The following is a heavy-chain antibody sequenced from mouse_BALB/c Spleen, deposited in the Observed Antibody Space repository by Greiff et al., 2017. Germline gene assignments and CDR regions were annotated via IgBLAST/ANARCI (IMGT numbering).Heavy chain of an antibody. D-gene: IGHD4-1*01. Sequence: EVKVVESGGGLVQPGGSLRLSCATSGFTFSDFYMEWVRQPPGKRLEWIAASRNKANDYTTEYSASVKGRFIVSRDTSQSILYLQMNALRAEDTAIYYCARDNWDGRFAYWGQGTLVTVSA. J-gene: IGHJ3*01. V-gene: IGHV7-1*02. CDR2: SRNKANDYTT. CDR1: GFTFSDFY. CDR3: ARDNWDGRFAY.